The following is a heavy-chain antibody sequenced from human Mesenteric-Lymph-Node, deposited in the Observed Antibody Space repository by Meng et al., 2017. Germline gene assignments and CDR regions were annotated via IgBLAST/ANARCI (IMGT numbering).Heavy chain of an antibody. CDR2: TLPDGNQN. J-gene: IGHJ4*02. CDR1: GFTFSRSA. Sequence: GESLKISCAASGFTFSRSAMHWVRQAPGKGLEWLAVTLPDGNQNYYADSVKDRFTISRDNSKNTLFLHMNSLRAEDTAVYYCVRGSLDWYFDHWGQGTLVTVSS. CDR3: VRGSLDWYFDH. V-gene: IGHV3-30*01. D-gene: IGHD3-9*01.